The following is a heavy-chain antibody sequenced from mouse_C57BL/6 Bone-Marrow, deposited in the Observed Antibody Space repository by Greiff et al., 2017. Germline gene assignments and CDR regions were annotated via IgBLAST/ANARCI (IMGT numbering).Heavy chain of an antibody. Sequence: QVQLQQPGAELVKPVASVKLSCKASGYTFTSYWMHWVKQRPGQGLEWIGMIRPNSGSTNYNEKFKSKATLTVDKSSSTAYMQLSSLTSADSAVYYCARRVNCSRDAMDYWGQGTSVTVSS. V-gene: IGHV1-64*01. J-gene: IGHJ4*01. D-gene: IGHD1-1*01. CDR1: GYTFTSYW. CDR3: ARRVNCSRDAMDY. CDR2: IRPNSGST.